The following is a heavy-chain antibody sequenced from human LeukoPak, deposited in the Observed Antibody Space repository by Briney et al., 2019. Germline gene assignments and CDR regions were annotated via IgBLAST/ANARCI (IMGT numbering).Heavy chain of an antibody. CDR1: GDTVSSTSGA. V-gene: IGHV6-1*01. J-gene: IGHJ5*01. Sequence: SQTLSLTCAISGDTVSSTSGAWNWIRQSPSRGLEWLGRIYYRSKWFNDYAVSVKSRVTFNPDTSKNQVSLQLNSVIPEDTAVYYCARERIDSFDSWGQGTLVTVSS. D-gene: IGHD3-16*02. CDR3: ARERIDSFDS. CDR2: IYYRSKWFN.